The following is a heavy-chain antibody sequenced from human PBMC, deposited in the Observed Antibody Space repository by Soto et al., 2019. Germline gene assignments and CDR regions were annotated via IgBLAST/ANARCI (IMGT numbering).Heavy chain of an antibody. CDR1: GGTFSRCP. J-gene: IGHJ5*02. CDR2: IIPFLGTT. D-gene: IGHD3-22*01. V-gene: IGHV1-69*13. CDR3: ARHYYYDAPRWFDP. Sequence: SVKVSCKAFGGTFSRCPFSWVRQAPGQGLEWMGGIIPFLGTTNYAQEFQGRVTVTADETTRTVYMELRSLRSDDTAVYYCARHYYYDAPRWFDPWGQGTLVT.